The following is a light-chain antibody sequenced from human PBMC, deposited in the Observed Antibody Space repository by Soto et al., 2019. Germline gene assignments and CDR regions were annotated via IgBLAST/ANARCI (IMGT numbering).Light chain of an antibody. J-gene: IGLJ1*01. V-gene: IGLV2-8*01. Sequence: VLAQPPSASGSPGQSVTISCTGTSSDVGGYQYVSWYQQYPGKAPKLMIYAVNKRPSGVPDRFSGSRSGNTASLTVSGLQAEDEADYYCSSYAGSNNYVFGTGTKVTVL. CDR1: SSDVGGYQY. CDR2: AVN. CDR3: SSYAGSNNYV.